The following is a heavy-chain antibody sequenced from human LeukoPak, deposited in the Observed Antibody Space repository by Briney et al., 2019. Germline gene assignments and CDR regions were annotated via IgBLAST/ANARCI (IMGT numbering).Heavy chain of an antibody. CDR2: MNPNSGST. J-gene: IGHJ4*02. CDR1: GYTFTSYD. CDR3: ARDGSTSCYSLDY. Sequence: ASVKVSCKASGYTFTSYDINWVRQATAQGLEWMGWMNPNSGSTGYAQKFQGRVTMTTDTSTNTAYMELRSLRSDDTAVYYCARDGSTSCYSLDYWGQGTLVTVSS. V-gene: IGHV1-8*01. D-gene: IGHD2-2*02.